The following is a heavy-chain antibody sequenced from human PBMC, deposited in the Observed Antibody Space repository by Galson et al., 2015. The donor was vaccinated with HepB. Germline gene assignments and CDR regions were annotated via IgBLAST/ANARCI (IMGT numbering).Heavy chain of an antibody. J-gene: IGHJ4*02. CDR2: IWYDGSNK. Sequence: SLRLSCAASGFTFSSYGMHWVRQAPGKGLEWVAVIWYDGSNKYYADSVKGRFTISRDNSKNTLYLQMNSLGAEDTAVYYCARASFYDSSGYRDYWGQGTLVTVSS. D-gene: IGHD3-22*01. V-gene: IGHV3-33*08. CDR3: ARASFYDSSGYRDY. CDR1: GFTFSSYG.